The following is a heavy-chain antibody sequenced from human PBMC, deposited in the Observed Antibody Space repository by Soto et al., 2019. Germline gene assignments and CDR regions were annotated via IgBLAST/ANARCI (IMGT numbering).Heavy chain of an antibody. CDR3: ARSIVVVTALDY. J-gene: IGHJ4*02. Sequence: ASVKVSCKASGYTFTSYDINWVRQATGQGLEWMGWMNPNSGNTGYSQKFQGRVTITRDTSASTAYMELSSLRSEDTAVYYCARSIVVVTALDYWGQGTLVTVST. CDR1: GYTFTSYD. D-gene: IGHD2-21*02. V-gene: IGHV1-8*01. CDR2: MNPNSGNT.